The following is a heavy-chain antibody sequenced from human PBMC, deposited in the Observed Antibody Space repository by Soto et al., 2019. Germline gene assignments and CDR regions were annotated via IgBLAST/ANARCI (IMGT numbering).Heavy chain of an antibody. V-gene: IGHV4-39*01. J-gene: IGHJ4*02. CDR2: ITYNGNN. CDR1: GGSTSSGSYY. Sequence: QLQLQESGPGLVKPSETLSLTCTVSGGSTSSGSYYWGWIRQPPGKGMEWIGRITYNGNNYYNPSLKSRVTISVHTSRNHFTLRLISVTAAYSAVYYCARHMITSGLQFHTPLDYWGQGTLVPVSS. D-gene: IGHD3-16*01. CDR3: ARHMITSGLQFHTPLDY.